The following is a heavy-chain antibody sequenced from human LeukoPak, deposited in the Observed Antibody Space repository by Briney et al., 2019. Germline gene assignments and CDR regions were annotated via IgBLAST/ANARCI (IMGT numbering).Heavy chain of an antibody. CDR3: ARAYSSSSFFDY. CDR2: INWNGGST. J-gene: IGHJ4*02. V-gene: IGHV3-20*04. Sequence: GGSLRLSCAASGFTFDDYGMSWVRQAPGRGLEWVSGINWNGGSTGYADSVKGRFTISRDNAKNSLYLQMNSLRAEDTALYYCARAYSSSSFFDYWGQGTLVTVSS. D-gene: IGHD6-6*01. CDR1: GFTFDDYG.